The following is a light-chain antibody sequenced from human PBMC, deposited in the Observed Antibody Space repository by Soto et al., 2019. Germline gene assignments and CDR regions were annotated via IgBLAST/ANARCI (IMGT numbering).Light chain of an antibody. J-gene: IGKJ1*01. CDR2: GAS. Sequence: IQLTQSPSSLSASVGDRVTITCRASQGVRSYLAWFQQRPGKAPKLLIFGASTLQNGVPARFSGGGFGTEFTLTITSLQPEDLATYYCHQVYTYPRTFGQGTKVEIK. V-gene: IGKV1-9*01. CDR1: QGVRSY. CDR3: HQVYTYPRT.